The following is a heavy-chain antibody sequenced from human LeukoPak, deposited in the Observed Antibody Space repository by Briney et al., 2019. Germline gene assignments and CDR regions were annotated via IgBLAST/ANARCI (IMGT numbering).Heavy chain of an antibody. D-gene: IGHD4-17*01. J-gene: IGHJ4*02. Sequence: GGSLRLSCAASGFTVSSYEMNWVRQAPGKGLEWVSYISSSGTTIYYADSVKGRFTISRDNAKNSLYLQMDSLRVEDTAVYYCARHGDYAFDYWGQGTLVTVSS. CDR1: GFTVSSYE. V-gene: IGHV3-48*03. CDR2: ISSSGTTI. CDR3: ARHGDYAFDY.